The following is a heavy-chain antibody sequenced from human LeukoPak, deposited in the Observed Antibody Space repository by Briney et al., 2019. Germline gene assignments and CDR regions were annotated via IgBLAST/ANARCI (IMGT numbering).Heavy chain of an antibody. V-gene: IGHV1-3*01. Sequence: ASVKVSCKAPGYTFTSYPMHWVRQAPGQRLEWMGWINPGDGNTKYSQKFQGRVTITRDTSASTAYMELSSLRSEDSAVYYCARDLNWYSDYWGQGTLVTVSS. CDR2: INPGDGNT. D-gene: IGHD1-1*01. CDR3: ARDLNWYSDY. CDR1: GYTFTSYP. J-gene: IGHJ4*02.